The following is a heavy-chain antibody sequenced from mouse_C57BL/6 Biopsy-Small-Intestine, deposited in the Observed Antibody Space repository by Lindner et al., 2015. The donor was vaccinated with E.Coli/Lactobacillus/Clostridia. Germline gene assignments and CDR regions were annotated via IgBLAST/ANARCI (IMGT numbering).Heavy chain of an antibody. CDR1: GYAFSSSW. Sequence: VQLQESGPELVKPGASVKTSCKASGYAFSSSWMNWVKQRPGKGLEWIGRIYPGDGNTNYNGKFKGKATLTADKSSSTAYMQLSSLTSEDSAVYFCAREVYYYGTVYAMDYWGQGTSVTVSS. D-gene: IGHD1-1*01. CDR3: AREVYYYGTVYAMDY. CDR2: IYPGDGNT. V-gene: IGHV1-82*01. J-gene: IGHJ4*01.